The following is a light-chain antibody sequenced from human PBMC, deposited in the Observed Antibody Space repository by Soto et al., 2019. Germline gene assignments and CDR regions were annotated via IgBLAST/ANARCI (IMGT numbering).Light chain of an antibody. CDR3: QQSFSTPPT. CDR1: QRISTY. V-gene: IGKV1-39*01. CDR2: GAS. Sequence: DIQMTQSPTSVSASVGDRVAITCQSSQRISTYLSWYQQKLGKAPDLLIYGASSLQRGVPSRFGGSGSGTNFTLTIINFQPEDFATYYCQQSFSTPPTFGRGTKVDI. J-gene: IGKJ1*01.